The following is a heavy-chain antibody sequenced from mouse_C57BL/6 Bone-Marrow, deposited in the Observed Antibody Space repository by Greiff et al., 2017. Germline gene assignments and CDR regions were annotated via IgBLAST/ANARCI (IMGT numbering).Heavy chain of an antibody. CDR3: TRSTADY. J-gene: IGHJ2*01. D-gene: IGHD1-2*01. CDR2: IDPETGGT. Sequence: QVQLKESGAELVRPGASVTLSCKASGYTFTDYEMHWVKQTPVHGLEWIGAIDPETGGTAYNQKFKGKAILTADKSSSTAYMELRSLTSEDSAVYYCTRSTADYWGQGTTLTVSS. V-gene: IGHV1-15*01. CDR1: GYTFTDYE.